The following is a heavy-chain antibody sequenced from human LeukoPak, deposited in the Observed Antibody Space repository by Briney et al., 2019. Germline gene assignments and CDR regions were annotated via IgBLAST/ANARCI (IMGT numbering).Heavy chain of an antibody. Sequence: PSETLSLTCAVYGGSFSGYYWSWIRQPPGKGLEWIGEINHSGSTNYNPSPKSRVTISVDTSKNQFSLKLSSVTAADTAVYYCARRPAKRGYSYGTLDYWGQGTLVTVSS. CDR2: INHSGST. J-gene: IGHJ4*02. D-gene: IGHD5-18*01. CDR1: GGSFSGYY. CDR3: ARRPAKRGYSYGTLDY. V-gene: IGHV4-34*01.